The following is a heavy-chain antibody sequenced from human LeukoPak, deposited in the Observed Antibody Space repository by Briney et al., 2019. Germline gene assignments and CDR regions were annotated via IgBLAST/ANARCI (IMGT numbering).Heavy chain of an antibody. V-gene: IGHV3-23*01. CDR2: ISGSGGST. D-gene: IGHD6-6*01. J-gene: IGHJ5*02. CDR1: GFTFSSYA. Sequence: GGSLRLSCAASGFTFSSYAMSWVRQAPGKGLEWVSAISGSGGSTYYADSVKGRFTISRDNSKNTLYLQMNSLRAEDTAVYYCAKMAEYSSSSGRNWFDPWGQGTLVTVSS. CDR3: AKMAEYSSSSGRNWFDP.